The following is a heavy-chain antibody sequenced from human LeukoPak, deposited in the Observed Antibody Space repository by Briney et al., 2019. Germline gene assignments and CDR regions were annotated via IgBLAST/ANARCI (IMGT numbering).Heavy chain of an antibody. J-gene: IGHJ4*02. D-gene: IGHD4-23*01. Sequence: SETLSLTCTVSGDSISNYYWSWIRQPPGKGLEWIGYIYYSGSTNYNPSLKSRVTISVDTSKNQFSLKLSSVTAADTAVYYCARAPSRYGGTDYWGQGTLVTVSS. V-gene: IGHV4-59*01. CDR2: IYYSGST. CDR1: GDSISNYY. CDR3: ARAPSRYGGTDY.